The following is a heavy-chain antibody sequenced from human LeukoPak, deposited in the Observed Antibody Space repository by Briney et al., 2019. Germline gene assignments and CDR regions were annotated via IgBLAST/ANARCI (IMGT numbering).Heavy chain of an antibody. J-gene: IGHJ6*02. CDR3: VKAPSSYYYHMDV. Sequence: GGSLRLSCSASGFTFSAYAMHWVRQAPGKGLEYVSAISSSGGRTYYADSVKGRFTISRDNSKNTLCLQMSSLRAEDTAVYYCVKAPSSYYYHMDVWGQGTTVTISS. D-gene: IGHD6-6*01. CDR1: GFTFSAYA. V-gene: IGHV3-64D*09. CDR2: ISSSGGRT.